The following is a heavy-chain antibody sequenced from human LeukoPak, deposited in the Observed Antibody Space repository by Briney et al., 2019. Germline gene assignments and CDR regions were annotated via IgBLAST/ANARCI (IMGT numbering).Heavy chain of an antibody. CDR1: GGSISSSNCY. D-gene: IGHD4-17*01. CDR3: ARIFDYGDYYWFDP. J-gene: IGHJ5*02. V-gene: IGHV4-61*05. Sequence: PSETLSLTCTVSGGSISSSNCYWGWIRQPPGKGLEWIGYIYYSGSTNYNPSLKSRVTISVDTSKNQFSLKLSSVTAADTAVYYCARIFDYGDYYWFDPWGQGTLVTVSS. CDR2: IYYSGST.